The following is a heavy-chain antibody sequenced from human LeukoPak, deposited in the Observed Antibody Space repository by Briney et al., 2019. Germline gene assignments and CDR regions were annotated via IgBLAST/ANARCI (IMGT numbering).Heavy chain of an antibody. J-gene: IGHJ4*02. CDR2: IYYSGST. CDR3: ATLSSDYGGNSLLDY. V-gene: IGHV4-59*01. D-gene: IGHD4-23*01. CDR1: GGSISSYY. Sequence: PSETLSLTCTVSGGSISSYYWSWIRQPPGKGLEWIGYIYYSGSTNYNPSLKSRVTISVDTSKNQFSLKLNSVTAADTAVYYCATLSSDYGGNSLLDYWGQGTLVTVSS.